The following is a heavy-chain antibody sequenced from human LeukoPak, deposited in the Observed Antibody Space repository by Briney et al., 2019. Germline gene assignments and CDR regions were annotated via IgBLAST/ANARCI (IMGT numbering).Heavy chain of an antibody. CDR3: ARDRGRNWFDS. J-gene: IGHJ5*01. V-gene: IGHV3-7*04. CDR2: IKGDGSEK. Sequence: SGGSLRLSCAAPGFTFSRYWMSWVRQAPGKGLEWVANIKGDGSEKYYVDSVKGRFTISRDNAKKSLYLQMNSLRAEDTAVYYCARDRGRNWFDSWGQGTLVTVSS. D-gene: IGHD6-25*01. CDR1: GFTFSRYW.